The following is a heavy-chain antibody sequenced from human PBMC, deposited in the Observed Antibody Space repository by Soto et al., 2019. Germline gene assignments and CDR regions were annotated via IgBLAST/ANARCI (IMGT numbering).Heavy chain of an antibody. J-gene: IGHJ3*02. Sequence: KPGGSLRLSCAASGFTFTRYSMNWVRQAPGKGLEWVSSISSTTNYIYYGDSMKGRFTISRDNAKDSLYVQMKSLRAEDTAVYYCARERSLGAFGIWGQGTMVTVSS. V-gene: IGHV3-21*06. CDR3: ARERSLGAFGI. CDR1: GFTFTRYS. CDR2: ISSTTNYI.